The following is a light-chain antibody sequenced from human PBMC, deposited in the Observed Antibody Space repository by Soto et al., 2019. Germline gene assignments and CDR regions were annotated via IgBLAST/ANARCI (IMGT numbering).Light chain of an antibody. CDR2: DVS. CDR1: SSDVGGYNY. V-gene: IGLV2-14*01. Sequence: QSVLTQPASVSGSPGQSITISCTGTSSDVGGYNYVSWHQQHPGKAPKLMIYDVSNRPSGVSNRFSGSKSGYTASLTIAGLQAEDEADYYCSSFTSSSTYVFGTGTKLTVL. CDR3: SSFTSSSTYV. J-gene: IGLJ1*01.